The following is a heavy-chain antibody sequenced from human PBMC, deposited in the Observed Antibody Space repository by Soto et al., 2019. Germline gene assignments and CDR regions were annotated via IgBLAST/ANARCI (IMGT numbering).Heavy chain of an antibody. J-gene: IGHJ4*02. CDR1: GFTFSTYS. Sequence: EVQLMESGGGLVKPGGSLRISCAASGFTFSTYSMNWVRQAPGKGLEWVSSISSSSSHIFYSDSVKGRFTISRDNARNSLYLQMNSLRAEDTAVYYCARDLGRVRGVAEFDYWGRVTLVTVSS. CDR2: ISSSSSHI. CDR3: ARDLGRVRGVAEFDY. V-gene: IGHV3-21*01. D-gene: IGHD3-10*01.